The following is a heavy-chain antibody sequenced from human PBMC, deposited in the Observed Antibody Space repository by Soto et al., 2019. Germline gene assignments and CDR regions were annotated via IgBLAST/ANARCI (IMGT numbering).Heavy chain of an antibody. Sequence: GESLKISCKGSGYIFTNYWIGWVRQMPGKGLEWMGIIYPGDSDTRYSPSFQGQVTISADKSISTAYLQWRSLKASDTAMYFCARRMVDYFFDLWSQGTLVTVSS. J-gene: IGHJ4*02. CDR1: GYIFTNYW. D-gene: IGHD2-8*01. CDR3: ARRMVDYFFDL. V-gene: IGHV5-51*01. CDR2: IYPGDSDT.